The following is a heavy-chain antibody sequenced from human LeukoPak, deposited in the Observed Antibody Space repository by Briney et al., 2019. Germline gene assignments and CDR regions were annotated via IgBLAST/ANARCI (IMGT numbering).Heavy chain of an antibody. CDR3: ARALSVVVIARDAFDI. Sequence: GASVKVSCKTSGYTFTGYYMHWVRQAPGQGLEWMGWINPNSGGTNYAQKFQGRVTMTRDTSISTAYMELSRLRSDDTAVYYCARALSVVVIARDAFDIWGQGTMVTVSS. J-gene: IGHJ3*02. CDR2: INPNSGGT. V-gene: IGHV1-2*02. CDR1: GYTFTGYY. D-gene: IGHD2-21*01.